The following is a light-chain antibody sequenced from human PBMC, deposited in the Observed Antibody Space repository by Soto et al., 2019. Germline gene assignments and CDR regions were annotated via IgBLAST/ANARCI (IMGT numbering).Light chain of an antibody. CDR3: SSYTRSSTYV. J-gene: IGLJ1*01. CDR2: DVS. Sequence: QSVLTQPASVSGSPGQSITISCTGTSSDVGGYNYGSWYQQHPGKAPQLMIYDVSNRPSGVSNRFSGSKSGNTASLTISGLQAEDEADYYCSSYTRSSTYVFATGTKRTVL. V-gene: IGLV2-14*01. CDR1: SSDVGGYNY.